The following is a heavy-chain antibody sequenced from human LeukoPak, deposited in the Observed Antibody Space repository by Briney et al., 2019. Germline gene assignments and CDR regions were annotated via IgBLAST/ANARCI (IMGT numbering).Heavy chain of an antibody. J-gene: IGHJ5*02. Sequence: SETLSPTCTVSGGSISSSSYYWGWIRQPPGKGLEWIGSIYYSGSTYHNPSLKSRVTISVDTSKNQFSLKLNSVTAADTAVYYCARYCSSTSCRGQNRDWFGPWGQGTLVTVSS. CDR2: IYYSGST. CDR3: ARYCSSTSCRGQNRDWFGP. D-gene: IGHD2-2*01. V-gene: IGHV4-39*01. CDR1: GGSISSSSYY.